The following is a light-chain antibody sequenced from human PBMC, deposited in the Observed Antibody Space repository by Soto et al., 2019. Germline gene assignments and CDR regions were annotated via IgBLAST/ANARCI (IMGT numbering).Light chain of an antibody. V-gene: IGLV1-44*01. J-gene: IGLJ2*01. Sequence: QSVLTQPPSASGTPGQRVTISCSGSSSNIGSNAVYWYQQLPGTAPTLLIYSNNQRPSGVPDRFSGSKSGTSASLAISGLQSEDEADYYCAAWDVSLNDLVFGGGTKLTVL. CDR3: AAWDVSLNDLV. CDR2: SNN. CDR1: SSNIGSNA.